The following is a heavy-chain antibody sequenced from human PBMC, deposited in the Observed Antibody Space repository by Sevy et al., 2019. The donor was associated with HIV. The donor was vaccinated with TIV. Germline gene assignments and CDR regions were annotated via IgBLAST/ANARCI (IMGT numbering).Heavy chain of an antibody. V-gene: IGHV3-11*01. CDR1: GFTFSDYY. Sequence: GGSLRLTCAASGFTFSDYYMSWIRQAPGKGLEWVSYISSSGSTIYYADSVKGRFTISRDNAKNSLYLQMNSLRAEDTAVYYCARDPGYCSSTSCPTGYYYYYGMDVWGQGTTVTVSS. CDR2: ISSSGSTI. CDR3: ARDPGYCSSTSCPTGYYYYYGMDV. J-gene: IGHJ6*02. D-gene: IGHD2-2*01.